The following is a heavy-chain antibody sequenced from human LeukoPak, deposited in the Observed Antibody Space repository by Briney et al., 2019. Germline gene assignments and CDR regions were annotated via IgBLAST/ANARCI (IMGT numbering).Heavy chain of an antibody. CDR3: ARSGGDAFDI. D-gene: IGHD3-10*01. Sequence: SETLSFTCAVYGGSFSGYYWSWIRQPPGKELEWIGEINHSGSTNYNPSLKSRVTISVDTSKNQFSLKLSSVTAADTAVYYCARSGGDAFDIWGQGTMVTVSS. CDR2: INHSGST. CDR1: GGSFSGYY. V-gene: IGHV4-34*01. J-gene: IGHJ3*02.